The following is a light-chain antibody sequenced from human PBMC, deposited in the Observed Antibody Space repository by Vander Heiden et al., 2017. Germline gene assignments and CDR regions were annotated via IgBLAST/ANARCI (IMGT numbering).Light chain of an antibody. J-gene: IGLJ2*01. CDR1: SRDVGGYEY. CDR2: DVT. Sequence: QSALTQPAAVSGPPGQTTTISCTGTSRDVGGYEYVSWYQCHPGRVPKLIIHDVTERPSGISNRFSGSKSGNRASLTISGLQAEDEADYYCSSYRAGITVVFGGGTKVTVL. V-gene: IGLV2-14*03. CDR3: SSYRAGITVV.